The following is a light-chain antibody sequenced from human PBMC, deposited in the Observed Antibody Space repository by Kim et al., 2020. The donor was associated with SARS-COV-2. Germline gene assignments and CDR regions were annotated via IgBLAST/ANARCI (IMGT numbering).Light chain of an antibody. V-gene: IGLV1-51*01. CDR2: DNN. CDR1: SSNMGNNY. CDR3: GTWDSSLSAGVV. J-gene: IGLJ2*01. Sequence: KVTISCPGSSSNMGNNYVSWYQQLPGTAPKLLIYDNNKRPSGIPDRFSGSKSGTSATLGITGLQTGDEADYYCGTWDSSLSAGVVFGGGTQLTVL.